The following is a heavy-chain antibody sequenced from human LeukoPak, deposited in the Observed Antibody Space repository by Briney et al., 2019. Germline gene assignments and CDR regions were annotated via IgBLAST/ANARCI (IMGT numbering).Heavy chain of an antibody. D-gene: IGHD3-16*01. CDR1: GFTFSSHG. V-gene: IGHV4-34*01. Sequence: GTLRLSCAASGFTFSSHGMNWVRQPPGKGLEWIGEINHSGSTNYNPSLKSRVTISVDTSKNQFSLKLSSVTAADTAVYYCARDAYWFDPWGQGTLVTVSS. CDR2: INHSGST. J-gene: IGHJ5*02. CDR3: ARDAYWFDP.